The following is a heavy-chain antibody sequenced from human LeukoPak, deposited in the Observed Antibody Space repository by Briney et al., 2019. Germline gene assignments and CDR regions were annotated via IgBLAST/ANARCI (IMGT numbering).Heavy chain of an antibody. CDR3: ARGGFDY. J-gene: IGHJ4*02. Sequence: ASVKVSCKASGYTFTGYYMHWVRQAPGQGLEWMGWISPNSDDTNYAQNFRGRVNMTRDTSISTAYMELSRLRSDDTAIYYCARGGFDYWGQGTLVTVSS. CDR2: ISPNSDDT. CDR1: GYTFTGYY. V-gene: IGHV1-2*02.